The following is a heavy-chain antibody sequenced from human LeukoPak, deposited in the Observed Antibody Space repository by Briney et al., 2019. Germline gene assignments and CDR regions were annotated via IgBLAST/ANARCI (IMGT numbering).Heavy chain of an antibody. CDR2: INSDGSST. J-gene: IGHJ3*02. CDR3: ATQWDGGAGAFDT. D-gene: IGHD1-26*01. CDR1: GFTFSSYW. Sequence: GGSLRLSCAASGFTFSSYWMHWDRQAPGKGLVWVSRINSDGSSTNYADSVKGRFTISRDNSKNTLYLQMNSLRAEDTAMYYCATQWDGGAGAFDTWGQGTMVTVSS. V-gene: IGHV3-74*01.